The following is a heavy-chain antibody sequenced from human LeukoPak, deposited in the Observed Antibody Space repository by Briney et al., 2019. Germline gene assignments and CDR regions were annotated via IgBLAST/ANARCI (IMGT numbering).Heavy chain of an antibody. D-gene: IGHD6-13*01. Sequence: GASVKVSCKASGYTFISYDINWVRQVTGQGLEWMGWMNPNSGNTGYAQKFQGRVTITRNTSISTAYLELRGLQSDDTAIYYCARGSSYTSSWHEDYWGQGTLVTVSS. CDR1: GYTFISYD. CDR3: ARGSSYTSSWHEDY. V-gene: IGHV1-8*03. J-gene: IGHJ4*02. CDR2: MNPNSGNT.